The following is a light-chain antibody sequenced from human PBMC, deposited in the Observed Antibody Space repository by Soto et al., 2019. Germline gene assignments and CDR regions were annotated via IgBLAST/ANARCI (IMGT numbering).Light chain of an antibody. CDR3: QHYRSSPYT. CDR1: QSVSSIY. J-gene: IGKJ2*01. CDR2: GAS. Sequence: EIVLTQSPGTLSLSPGERATLSCRASQSVSSIYLAWYQQKPGQAPRLVIYGASSRATGIPDRFSGSGSGTDFTLTISVLEPEDFAVYYCQHYRSSPYTFGQGTKLEIK. V-gene: IGKV3-20*01.